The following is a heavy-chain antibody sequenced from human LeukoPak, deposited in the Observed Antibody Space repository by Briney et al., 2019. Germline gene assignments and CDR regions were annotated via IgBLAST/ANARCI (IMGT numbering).Heavy chain of an antibody. CDR1: GGSISSSSYY. D-gene: IGHD3-3*01. Sequence: ETLSLTCTVSGGSISSSSYYWGWIRQPPGKGLEWIGSIYYSGSTYYNPSLKSRVTISVDTSKNQFSLKLSSVTAADTAVYYCASREGSDYDFWSGYRGWFDPWGQGTLVTVSS. CDR2: IYYSGST. J-gene: IGHJ5*02. CDR3: ASREGSDYDFWSGYRGWFDP. V-gene: IGHV4-39*01.